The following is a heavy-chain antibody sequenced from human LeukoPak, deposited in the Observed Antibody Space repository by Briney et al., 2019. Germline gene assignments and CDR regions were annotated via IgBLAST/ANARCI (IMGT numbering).Heavy chain of an antibody. D-gene: IGHD4-17*01. Sequence: GGSLRLSCAASEFTFSSYWMSWVRQAPGKGLEWVANIKQDGGQIYYLDSVKGRFTVTRDNAKNSLYLQMNSLRAEDTAVYYCARLGARQMLEYWGQGTLVTVSS. CDR1: EFTFSSYW. J-gene: IGHJ4*02. CDR2: IKQDGGQI. CDR3: ARLGARQMLEY. V-gene: IGHV3-7*01.